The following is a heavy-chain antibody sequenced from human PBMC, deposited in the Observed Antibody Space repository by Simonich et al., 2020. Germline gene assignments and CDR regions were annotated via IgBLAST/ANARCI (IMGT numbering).Heavy chain of an antibody. CDR2: INPNRGGT. Sequence: QVQLVQSGAEGKKPGASVKVSCKASGYTLTGYYMHWVRQAPGQGLEWMGRINPNRGGTNNAQKFQGRVTMTRDTSISTAYMELSRLRSDDTAVYYCARGRLTGDKGAFDIWGQGTMVTVSS. D-gene: IGHD7-27*01. CDR3: ARGRLTGDKGAFDI. J-gene: IGHJ3*02. CDR1: GYTLTGYY. V-gene: IGHV1-2*02.